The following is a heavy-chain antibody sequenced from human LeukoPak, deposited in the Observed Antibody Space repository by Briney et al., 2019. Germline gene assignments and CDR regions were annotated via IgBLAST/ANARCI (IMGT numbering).Heavy chain of an antibody. CDR2: IYYSGTT. CDR1: GGSISTYY. Sequence: SETLSLTCTVSGGSISTYYWSWIRQPPGKGLEWIGYIYYSGTTNYNPSLKSRVTISVDTSKNQFSLKLSSVTAADTAVYYCARAVFFDSSGYYLDDWGQGTLVTVSS. V-gene: IGHV4-59*01. CDR3: ARAVFFDSSGYYLDD. D-gene: IGHD3-22*01. J-gene: IGHJ4*02.